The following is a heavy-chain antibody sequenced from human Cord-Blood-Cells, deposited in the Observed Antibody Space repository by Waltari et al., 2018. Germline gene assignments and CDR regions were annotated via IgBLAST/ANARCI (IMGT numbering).Heavy chain of an antibody. Sequence: QVQLQESGPGLVKPSQTLSLTCTVSGGSIRRGSYSWSWIRRPAGKGLEWIGYIYTSGRTNYNPSLKSRVTISVDTSKNQFSLKLSSVTAADTAVYYCARDLQATPYYDFWSGYPDAFDIWGQGTMVTVSS. D-gene: IGHD3-3*01. V-gene: IGHV4-61*09. CDR1: GGSIRRGSYS. CDR2: IYTSGRT. CDR3: ARDLQATPYYDFWSGYPDAFDI. J-gene: IGHJ3*02.